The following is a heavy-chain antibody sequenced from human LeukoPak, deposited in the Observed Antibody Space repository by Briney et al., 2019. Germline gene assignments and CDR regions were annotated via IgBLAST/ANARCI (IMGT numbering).Heavy chain of an antibody. V-gene: IGHV4-39*07. CDR2: INYSGDT. D-gene: IGHD1-20*01. Sequence: SETLSLTCTVSGGSISSSNYYWGWIRQPPGKGLEWIETINYSGDTYYNPSLKSRVTISVDSSKNQFSLKLSSVTAADTAVYYCVRLQAVTGNFDYWGQGALVTVSS. CDR1: GGSISSSNYY. CDR3: VRLQAVTGNFDY. J-gene: IGHJ4*02.